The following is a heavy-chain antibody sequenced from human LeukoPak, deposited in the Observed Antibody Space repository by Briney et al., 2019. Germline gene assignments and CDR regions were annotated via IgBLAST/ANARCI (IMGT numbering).Heavy chain of an antibody. CDR1: GFTFSSYS. CDR2: ISSSSSYI. CDR3: ARVNRPGRSAVYYYMDV. J-gene: IGHJ6*03. Sequence: SGGSLRLSCAASGFTFSSYSMNWVRQAPGKGLEWVSSISSSSSYIYYADSVKGRFTISRDNAKNSLYLQMNSLRAEDTAVYYCARVNRPGRSAVYYYMDVWGKGTTVTVSS. D-gene: IGHD1-14*01. V-gene: IGHV3-21*01.